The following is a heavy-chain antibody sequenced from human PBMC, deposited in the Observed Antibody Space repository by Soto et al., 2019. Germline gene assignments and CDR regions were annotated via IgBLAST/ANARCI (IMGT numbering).Heavy chain of an antibody. J-gene: IGHJ3*02. CDR2: IYPGDSDT. CDR3: ASPLQGVGSSRDAFDI. Sequence: GESLKISCKGSGYSFTSYWIGWVRQMPGKGLEWMGIIYPGDSDTSYSPSFQGQVTISADKSISTAYLQWSSLKASDTAMYYCASPLQGVGSSRDAFDIWGQGTMVTVSS. CDR1: GYSFTSYW. D-gene: IGHD1-26*01. V-gene: IGHV5-51*01.